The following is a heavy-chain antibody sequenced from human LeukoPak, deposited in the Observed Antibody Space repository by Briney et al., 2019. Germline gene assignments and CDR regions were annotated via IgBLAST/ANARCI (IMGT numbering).Heavy chain of an antibody. V-gene: IGHV1-69*04. J-gene: IGHJ4*02. D-gene: IGHD3-22*01. Sequence: SVKVSRKASGGTFSSYAISWVRQAPGQGLEWMGRIIPILGIANYAQKFQGRVTITADKSTSTAYMELSSLRSEDTAVYYCLYYDSSGYYSDFDYWGQGTLVTVSS. CDR3: LYYDSSGYYSDFDY. CDR2: IIPILGIA. CDR1: GGTFSSYA.